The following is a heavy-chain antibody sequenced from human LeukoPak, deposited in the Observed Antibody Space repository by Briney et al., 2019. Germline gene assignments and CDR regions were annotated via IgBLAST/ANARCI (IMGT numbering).Heavy chain of an antibody. J-gene: IGHJ3*02. CDR2: IIPIFGTA. Sequence: ASVKVSCKASGGTFSSYAISWVRQAPGQGLECMGGIIPIFGTAHYAQKFQLRVTITTDESTSTAYMELSSMRSEDTAVYYCASKADVLLESLGAFDIWGQGTMVTVSS. V-gene: IGHV1-69*05. CDR3: ASKADVLLESLGAFDI. D-gene: IGHD3-10*01. CDR1: GGTFSSYA.